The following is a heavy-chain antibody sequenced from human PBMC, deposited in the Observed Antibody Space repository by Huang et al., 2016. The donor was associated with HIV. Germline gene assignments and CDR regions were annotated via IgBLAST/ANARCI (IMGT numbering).Heavy chain of an antibody. Sequence: QVQLVESGGGVVQPGRSLRLSCAASGFIFSNYGMHWVGQAPGKGMGWVALISYEGSNKYYTDSVKGRFSISRDNSKNTLYLQMNSLRAEDTAVYYCALKGDSSGWEYFRHWGQGTLVTVSS. CDR1: GFIFSNYG. V-gene: IGHV3-30*03. CDR2: ISYEGSNK. CDR3: ALKGDSSGWEYFRH. J-gene: IGHJ1*01. D-gene: IGHD6-19*01.